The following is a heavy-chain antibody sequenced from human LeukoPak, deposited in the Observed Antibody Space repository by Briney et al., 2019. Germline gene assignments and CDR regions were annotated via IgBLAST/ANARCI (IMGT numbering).Heavy chain of an antibody. D-gene: IGHD3-22*01. CDR3: ARATSYYYDSSGYYSWADY. CDR2: INPNSGGT. CDR1: GYTFTDYY. Sequence: ASVKVSCKASGYTFTDYYMHWVRQAPGQGLEWMGWINPNSGGTNYAQKFQGRVTMTRDTSISTAYMELSRLRSDDTAVYYCARATSYYYDSSGYYSWADYWGQGTLVTVSS. V-gene: IGHV1-2*02. J-gene: IGHJ4*02.